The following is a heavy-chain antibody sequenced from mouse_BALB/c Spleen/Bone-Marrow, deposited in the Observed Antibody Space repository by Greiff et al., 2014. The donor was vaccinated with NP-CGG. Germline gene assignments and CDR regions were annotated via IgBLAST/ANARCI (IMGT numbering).Heavy chain of an antibody. CDR1: GYTFTDYV. V-gene: IGHV1-77*01. CDR3: ARGGNFAAMDY. Sequence: QVPLKESGPALVKPGTSVKMSCKASGYTFTDYVIIWVKQRTGQGLEWTGEIYPGSGSTSYNEKFKDKATLTADKSSNTTYMQLSSLTSEDSAVYFCARGGNFAAMDYWGQGTSVTVSS. J-gene: IGHJ4*01. D-gene: IGHD2-1*01. CDR2: IYPGSGST.